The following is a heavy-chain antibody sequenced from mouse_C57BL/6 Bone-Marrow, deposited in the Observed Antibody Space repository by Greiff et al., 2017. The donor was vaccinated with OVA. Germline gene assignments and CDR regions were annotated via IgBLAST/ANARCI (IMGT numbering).Heavy chain of an antibody. Sequence: VQLQQPGAELVRPGTSVKLSCKASGYTFTSYWMHWVKQRPGQGLEWIGVIDPSDSYTNYNQKFKGKATLTVDTSSSTAYMQLSSLTSEDSAVYYCGPDGAYWGQGTLVTVSA. J-gene: IGHJ3*01. V-gene: IGHV1-59*01. CDR2: IDPSDSYT. CDR1: GYTFTSYW. CDR3: GPDGAY.